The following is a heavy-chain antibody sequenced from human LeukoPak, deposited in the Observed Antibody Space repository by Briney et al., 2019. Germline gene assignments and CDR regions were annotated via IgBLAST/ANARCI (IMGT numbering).Heavy chain of an antibody. CDR1: GFTFSSFA. D-gene: IGHD2/OR15-2a*01. V-gene: IGHV3-64D*09. Sequence: GGSLRLSCSASGFTFSSFAMHWVRQAPGKGLEYVAAISRNGGSTYYADSVKGRFTISRDNSKSTLYLQMSSLRAENTAVYLCVKDLRSDFMGVLSRYLSYWGQGTLVTVSS. CDR2: ISRNGGST. J-gene: IGHJ4*02. CDR3: VKDLRSDFMGVLSRYLSY.